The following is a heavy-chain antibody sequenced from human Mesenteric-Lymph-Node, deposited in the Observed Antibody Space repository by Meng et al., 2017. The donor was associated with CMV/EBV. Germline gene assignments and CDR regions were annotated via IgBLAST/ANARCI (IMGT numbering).Heavy chain of an antibody. V-gene: IGHV1-8*02. CDR2: MNPNSGNT. D-gene: IGHD6-19*01. J-gene: IGHJ4*02. CDR1: GYTFTSFD. CDR3: ARGPSYSSGFPDC. Sequence: QEQLVQSGAEVKKPGVSVKVSFKASGYTFTSFDINWVRQATGQGPEWMGWMNPNSGNTGYAQKFQGRVTLTRDTSISTAYMELSSLRSEDTAVYYCARGPSYSSGFPDCWGQGTLVTVSS.